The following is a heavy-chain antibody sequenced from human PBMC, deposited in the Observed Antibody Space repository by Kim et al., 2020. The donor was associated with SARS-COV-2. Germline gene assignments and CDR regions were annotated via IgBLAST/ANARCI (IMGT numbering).Heavy chain of an antibody. CDR1: GGSISSGAYY. CDR2: IFYSGST. J-gene: IGHJ5*02. Sequence: SETLSLTCTVSGGSISSGAYYWSWIRQHPGKGLEWIGYIFYSGSTFYNPSLKSRVTVSIDTSKNHFALELKSVTAADTAMYYCAREPRSGRFGGFLPSLGPAWGQGTLVTVSS. D-gene: IGHD3-10*01. CDR3: AREPRSGRFGGFLPSLGPA. V-gene: IGHV4-31*03.